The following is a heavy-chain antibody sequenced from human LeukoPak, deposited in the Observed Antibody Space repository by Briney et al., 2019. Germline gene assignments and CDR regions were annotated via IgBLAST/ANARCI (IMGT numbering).Heavy chain of an antibody. J-gene: IGHJ6*03. CDR3: ARADGIAVARDYYYMDV. Sequence: PGGSPRLSCAASGFTFSRYWMSWVRQAPGKGLEWGANIKQDGSEKNYVDSVKGRFTISRDNAKNSLYLQMNSLRAEDTAVYYCARADGIAVARDYYYMDVWGKGTTVTVSS. CDR1: GFTFSRYW. D-gene: IGHD6-19*01. CDR2: IKQDGSEK. V-gene: IGHV3-7*01.